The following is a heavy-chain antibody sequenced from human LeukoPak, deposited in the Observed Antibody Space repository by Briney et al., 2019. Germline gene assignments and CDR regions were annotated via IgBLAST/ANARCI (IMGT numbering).Heavy chain of an antibody. CDR1: GYTFTGYY. CDR3: ARDSEYYYDSSGYSFDY. CDR2: INPNSGGT. Sequence: ASVKVSCKASGYTFTGYYMHWVRQAPGQGLEWMGWINPNSGGTNYARKFQGRVTMTRDTSISTAYMELSRLRSDDTAVYYCARDSEYYYDSSGYSFDYWGQGTLVTVSS. V-gene: IGHV1-2*02. D-gene: IGHD3-22*01. J-gene: IGHJ4*02.